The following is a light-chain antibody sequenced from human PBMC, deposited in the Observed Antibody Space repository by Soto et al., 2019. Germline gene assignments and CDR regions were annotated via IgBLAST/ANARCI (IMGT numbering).Light chain of an antibody. J-gene: IGLJ1*01. CDR3: SSYISNNTPYV. CDR2: EVT. V-gene: IGLV2-14*01. Sequence: QSVLTQPASVSGSPGQSITISCTGTSSDIGRYNFVSWYQHHPGKAPKLMIYEVTNRPSGVSNRFSGSKSGNTASLIISGLQAGDEADYYCSSYISNNTPYVFGTGTKVTVL. CDR1: SSDIGRYNF.